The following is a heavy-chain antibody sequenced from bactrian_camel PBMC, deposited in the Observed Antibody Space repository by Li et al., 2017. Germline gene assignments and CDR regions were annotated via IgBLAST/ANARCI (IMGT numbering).Heavy chain of an antibody. CDR1: GMTFSWYC. Sequence: DVQLVESGGGSVQAGGSLRLSCAASGMTFSWYCMGWFRQAPGKEREGVAAIDVDGSTSYADSVKGRFTISKDNAKNTLYLQMNSLKPEDTAMYYCSQYYMCVVPGLEESRYNHWGQGTQVTVS. V-gene: IGHV3S42*01. CDR2: IDVDGST. CDR3: SQYYMCVVPGLEESRYNH. D-gene: IGHD2*01. J-gene: IGHJ4*01.